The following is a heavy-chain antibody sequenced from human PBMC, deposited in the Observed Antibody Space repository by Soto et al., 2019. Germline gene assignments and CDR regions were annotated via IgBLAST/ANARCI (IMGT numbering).Heavy chain of an antibody. CDR2: ISSSSTI. CDR1: GFTFISYS. J-gene: IGHJ4*02. V-gene: IGHV3-48*02. Sequence: GGSLRLSCAASGFTFISYSMNWVRQAPGKGLEWVSYISSSSTIYYADSVKGRFTISRDNAKNSLYLQMNSLGDEDTAVYYCARDIPDIVVVPAAMGVGDYWGQGTLVTVSS. CDR3: ARDIPDIVVVPAAMGVGDY. D-gene: IGHD2-2*01.